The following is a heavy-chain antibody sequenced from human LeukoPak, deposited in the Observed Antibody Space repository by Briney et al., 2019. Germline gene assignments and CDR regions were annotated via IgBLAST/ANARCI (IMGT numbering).Heavy chain of an antibody. D-gene: IGHD3-22*01. CDR2: IRYDGSNK. CDR1: GFTFSSYG. V-gene: IGHV3-30*02. CDR3: AKDPNYYDSSGYSDY. J-gene: IGHJ4*02. Sequence: GGSLRLSCAASGFTFSSYGMHWVRQAPGKGLEWVAFIRYDGSNKYYADSVRGRFTISRDNSKNTLYLQMNSLRAEDTAVYYCAKDPNYYDSSGYSDYWGQGTLVTVSS.